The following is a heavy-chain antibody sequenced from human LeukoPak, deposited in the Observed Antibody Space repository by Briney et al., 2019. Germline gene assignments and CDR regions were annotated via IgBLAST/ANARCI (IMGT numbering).Heavy chain of an antibody. CDR1: GGTFSSYA. CDR3: ARESYYDSNDAFDI. V-gene: IGHV1-69*05. CDR2: IIPIFGTA. D-gene: IGHD3-22*01. Sequence: SVKVSCKASGGTFSSYAISWVRQAPGQGLEWMGRIIPIFGTANYAQKFQGRVTITTEESTSTAYMELSSLRSEDTAVYYCARESYYDSNDAFDIWGQGTMVTVSS. J-gene: IGHJ3*02.